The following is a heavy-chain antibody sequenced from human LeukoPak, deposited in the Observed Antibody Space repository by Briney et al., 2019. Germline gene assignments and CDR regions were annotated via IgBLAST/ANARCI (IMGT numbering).Heavy chain of an antibody. Sequence: GASVKVSCKASGGTFSSYAISWVRQAPGQGLEWMGWINPNSGGTNYAQKFQGRVTMTRDTSISTAYMELSRLRSDDTAVYYCARDYYDSSGYYSWYDYWGQGTLVTVSS. V-gene: IGHV1-2*02. CDR1: GGTFSSYA. CDR3: ARDYYDSSGYYSWYDY. D-gene: IGHD3-22*01. J-gene: IGHJ4*02. CDR2: INPNSGGT.